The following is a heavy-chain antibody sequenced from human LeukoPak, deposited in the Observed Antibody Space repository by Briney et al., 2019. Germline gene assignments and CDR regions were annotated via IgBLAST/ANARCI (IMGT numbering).Heavy chain of an antibody. CDR2: MNPNSGNT. J-gene: IGHJ4*02. V-gene: IGHV1-8*01. CDR3: ARGRREKKNCSGGSCYRYYFDY. CDR1: GYTFTSCD. Sequence: ASVKVSCKASGYTFTSCDINWVRQATGQGLEWMGWMNPNSGNTGYAQKFQGRVTMTRNTSISTAYMELSSLRSEDTAVYYCARGRREKKNCSGGSCYRYYFDYWGQGTLVTVSS. D-gene: IGHD2-15*01.